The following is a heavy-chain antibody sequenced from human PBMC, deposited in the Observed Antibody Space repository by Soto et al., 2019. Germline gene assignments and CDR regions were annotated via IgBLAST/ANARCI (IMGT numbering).Heavy chain of an antibody. CDR3: ARYCITNICNIRLLDV. Sequence: GGSLRLSCAASGFTFSSYSMTWLRQAPGKGLEWVSTISNSGGSTYYIDSVKGRFTISRDNSKSTLYLQMNSLRAEDTAVYYCARYCITNICNIRLLDVWGQGTTVTVSS. J-gene: IGHJ6*02. CDR2: ISNSGGST. CDR1: GFTFSSYS. V-gene: IGHV3-23*01. D-gene: IGHD3-10*01.